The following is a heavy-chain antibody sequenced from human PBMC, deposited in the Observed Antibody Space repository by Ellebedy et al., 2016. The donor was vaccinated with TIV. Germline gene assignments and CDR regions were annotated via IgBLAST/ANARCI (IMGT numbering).Heavy chain of an antibody. J-gene: IGHJ5*02. Sequence: GESLKISCAAWGFSFSNFWMSWVRQAPGKGLEWVAHIKTYGSETYYVDSVKGRFTISRENAKNALFLQMDGLRVDDSAVYYCVGFGVFNLWGQGAPVTVSS. CDR2: IKTYGSET. D-gene: IGHD3-3*01. V-gene: IGHV3-7*01. CDR1: GFSFSNFW. CDR3: VGFGVFNL.